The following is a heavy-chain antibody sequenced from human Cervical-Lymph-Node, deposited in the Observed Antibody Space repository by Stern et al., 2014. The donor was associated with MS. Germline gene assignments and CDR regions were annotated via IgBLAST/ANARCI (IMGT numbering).Heavy chain of an antibody. D-gene: IGHD4-23*01. CDR3: ARGPPASVDYGGNPEGFDY. J-gene: IGHJ4*02. CDR2: IWYDGSNK. V-gene: IGHV3-33*01. CDR1: GFTFSSYG. Sequence: QVQLVQSGGGVVQPGRSLRLSCAASGFTFSSYGMHWVRQAPGKGLEWVAVIWYDGSNKYYADSVKGRFTISRDNSKNTLYLQMNSLRAEDTAVYYCARGPPASVDYGGNPEGFDYWGQGTLVTVSS.